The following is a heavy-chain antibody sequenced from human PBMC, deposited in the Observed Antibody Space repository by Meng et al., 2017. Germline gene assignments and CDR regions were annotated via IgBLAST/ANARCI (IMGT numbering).Heavy chain of an antibody. V-gene: IGHV3-74*01. J-gene: IGHJ4*02. Sequence: VESGVGLFHLGWSLRLSCSASGFTFNNYWMHWVRQVPGKGLVWVSRISGDGSITNYADSVKGRFTISRDNAKNTLYLQMNSLRPEDTAVYYCLDEAPRSDYWGQGSLVTVSS. CDR3: LDEAPRSDY. D-gene: IGHD1-1*01. CDR2: ISGDGSIT. CDR1: GFTFNNYW.